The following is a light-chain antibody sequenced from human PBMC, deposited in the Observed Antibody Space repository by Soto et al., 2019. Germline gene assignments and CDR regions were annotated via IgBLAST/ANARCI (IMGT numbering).Light chain of an antibody. Sequence: QSALTQPASVSGSPGQSITISCTGTSSDVGSYNLVSWYQQHPGKAPKLMIYEDIKRPPVVSNRLSGSKSGNTASLTISGLQAEDEADYYCCSYAGSSTFVVFGGGTKLTVL. CDR3: CSYAGSSTFVV. J-gene: IGLJ2*01. CDR1: SSDVGSYNL. V-gene: IGLV2-23*02. CDR2: EDI.